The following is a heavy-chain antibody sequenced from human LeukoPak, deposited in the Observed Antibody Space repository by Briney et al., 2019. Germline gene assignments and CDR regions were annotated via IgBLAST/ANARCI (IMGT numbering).Heavy chain of an antibody. J-gene: IGHJ4*02. CDR3: AKDYYYDSSGYYTTYDY. CDR1: GFTFSSYA. V-gene: IGHV3-23*01. D-gene: IGHD3-22*01. CDR2: ISGSGGST. Sequence: QSGGSLRLSCAASGFTFSSYAMSWVRQAPGKGLEWVSAISGSGGSTYYADSVKGRFTISRDNSKNTLYLQMNSLRAEDTAVYHCAKDYYYDSSGYYTTYDYWGQGTLVTVSS.